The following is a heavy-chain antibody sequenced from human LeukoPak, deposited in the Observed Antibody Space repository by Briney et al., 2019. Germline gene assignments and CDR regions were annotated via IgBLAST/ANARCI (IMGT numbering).Heavy chain of an antibody. Sequence: SETLSLTCAVSGGSISSGGYSWSWIRQPPGKGLEWIGYIYHSGSTYYNPSLKSRVTISVDRSKNQFSLKLSSVTAADTAVYYCARDKGGYEGGAFDIWGQGTMVTVSS. V-gene: IGHV4-30-2*01. CDR1: GGSISSGGYS. D-gene: IGHD5-12*01. CDR3: ARDKGGYEGGAFDI. CDR2: IYHSGST. J-gene: IGHJ3*02.